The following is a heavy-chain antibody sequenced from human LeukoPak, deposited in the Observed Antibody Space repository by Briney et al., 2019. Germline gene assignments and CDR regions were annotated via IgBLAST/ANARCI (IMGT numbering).Heavy chain of an antibody. D-gene: IGHD3-10*01. CDR1: GFTVSYNY. CDR2: LYNGGDT. J-gene: IGHJ6*02. Sequence: GGSLRLSCAVSGFTVSYNYMSWVRQAPGKGLEWVSVLYNGGDTFYAASVKGRFTISRDSSKNTLYLQMNSLRVEDTAVYYCARANYYGSGSNPRFYGMDVWGQGTTVAVSS. CDR3: ARANYYGSGSNPRFYGMDV. V-gene: IGHV3-53*01.